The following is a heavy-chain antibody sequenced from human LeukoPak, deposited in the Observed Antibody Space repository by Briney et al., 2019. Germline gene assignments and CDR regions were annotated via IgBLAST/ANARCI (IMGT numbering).Heavy chain of an antibody. CDR3: ARRGNDRHTASGSFPYYYYGMDV. Sequence: PSETLSLTCTVSGGSISYTTYYWGWIRQPPGEGLEWIGSFYNSGSSYYNPSLKSRVTISVDTSKNQFSLKLSSVTAADTAVYYCARRGNDRHTASGSFPYYYYGMDVWGQGTTVTVSS. CDR2: FYNSGSS. V-gene: IGHV4-39*01. J-gene: IGHJ6*02. D-gene: IGHD5-18*01. CDR1: GGSISYTTYY.